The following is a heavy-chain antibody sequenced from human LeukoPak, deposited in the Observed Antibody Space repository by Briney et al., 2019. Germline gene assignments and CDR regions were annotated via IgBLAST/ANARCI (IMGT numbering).Heavy chain of an antibody. CDR1: GFTFSSYA. Sequence: KAGGSLRLSCAASGFTFSSYAMSWVRQAPGKGLEWVSSISSISVYTHYADSVKGRFTISRDNGKNSLYLQMHSLRAEDTALYYCARDALRDDAFDIWGQGTLVTVSS. CDR2: ISSISVYT. CDR3: ARDALRDDAFDI. V-gene: IGHV3-21*04. J-gene: IGHJ3*02.